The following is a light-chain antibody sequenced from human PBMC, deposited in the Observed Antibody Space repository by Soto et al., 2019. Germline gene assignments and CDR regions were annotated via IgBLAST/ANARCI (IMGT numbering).Light chain of an antibody. J-gene: IGLJ2*01. CDR1: SHDIGGYKY. Sequence: QSALTQPASVSGSPGQSITISCTGTSHDIGGYKYVSWYQQHPGKAPKLMIYEVSNRPSGVSNRFSGSKSGNTASLTISGLQTEDEADYYCCAYTSTSAWVFGGGTKLTVL. CDR2: EVS. V-gene: IGLV2-14*01. CDR3: CAYTSTSAWV.